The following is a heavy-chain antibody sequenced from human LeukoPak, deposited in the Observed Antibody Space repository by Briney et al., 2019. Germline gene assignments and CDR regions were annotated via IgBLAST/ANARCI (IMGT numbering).Heavy chain of an antibody. V-gene: IGHV3-21*01. D-gene: IGHD1-26*01. CDR3: ARDPYSGNYGDYYYYYMDV. J-gene: IGHJ6*03. CDR2: ITSSSSYI. CDR1: GFTFSTYR. Sequence: GGSLRLSCAASGFTFSTYRMSWVRQAPGKGLEWVSSITSSSSYIYYADSVKGRSTISRDNAKSSLYLQMNSLRDEDTAVYYCARDPYSGNYGDYYYYYMDVWGKGTTVTISS.